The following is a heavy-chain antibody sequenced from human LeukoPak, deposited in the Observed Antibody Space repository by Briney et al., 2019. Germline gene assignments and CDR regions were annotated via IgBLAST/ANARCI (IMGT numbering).Heavy chain of an antibody. J-gene: IGHJ4*02. Sequence: PGGSLRLSCAGSGFTLSTYGMHWVRQAPGKGLEWVALISHDGSNKYYADSVKGRFTISRDTSKNTLYLQMNSLRAEDTAVYYCAKDSAGRYCSITTCNFFDYRGQGTLVTV. CDR2: ISHDGSNK. CDR1: GFTLSTYG. CDR3: AKDSAGRYCSITTCNFFDY. D-gene: IGHD2-2*01. V-gene: IGHV3-30*18.